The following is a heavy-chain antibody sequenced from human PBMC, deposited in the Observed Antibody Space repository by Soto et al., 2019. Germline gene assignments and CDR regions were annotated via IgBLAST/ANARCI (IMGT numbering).Heavy chain of an antibody. V-gene: IGHV3-20*01. D-gene: IGHD2-2*01. Sequence: GGSLRLSCAASGFTFDDYGMSWVRQAPGKGLEWVSGINWNGGSTGYADSVKGRFTISRDNAKNSLYLQMNSLRAEDTALYHCARDGVPAASFDYWGQGTLVTVSS. CDR1: GFTFDDYG. J-gene: IGHJ4*02. CDR2: INWNGGST. CDR3: ARDGVPAASFDY.